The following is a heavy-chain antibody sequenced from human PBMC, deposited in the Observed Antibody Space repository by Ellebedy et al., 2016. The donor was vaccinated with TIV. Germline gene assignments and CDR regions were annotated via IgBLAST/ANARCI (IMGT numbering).Heavy chain of an antibody. CDR1: GFSLSTSGVG. Sequence: SGPTLVKPTQTFTLTCTFSGFSLSTSGVGVGWIRQPPGKALEWLALIFWDDEKRYSPSLKTRLTITKDTSKNQVVLTMTNMDPVDTATYYCAHRPGRLRWFDPWGQGTLVTVSS. CDR3: AHRPGRLRWFDP. V-gene: IGHV2-5*02. J-gene: IGHJ5*02. D-gene: IGHD4-17*01. CDR2: IFWDDEK.